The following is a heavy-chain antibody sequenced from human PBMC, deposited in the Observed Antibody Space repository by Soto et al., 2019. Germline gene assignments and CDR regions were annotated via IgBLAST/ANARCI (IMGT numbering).Heavy chain of an antibody. Sequence: QLQLQESGPGLVKPSETLSLTCSVSGGSISSSSHYWGWIRQPPGKGLEWIGSIHYSGTTYYNPALTSRLTISIDTSMNQFSLKLSSATAADTAVYYCARVRGMTTATKDRGLDVWGQGTTVTVSS. J-gene: IGHJ6*02. D-gene: IGHD4-17*01. V-gene: IGHV4-39*01. CDR2: IHYSGTT. CDR1: GGSISSSSHY. CDR3: ARVRGMTTATKDRGLDV.